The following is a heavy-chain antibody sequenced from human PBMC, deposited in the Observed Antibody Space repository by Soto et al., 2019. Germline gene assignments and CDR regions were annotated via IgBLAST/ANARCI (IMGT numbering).Heavy chain of an antibody. CDR1: GASISGGGNS. CDR2: VHHTGST. D-gene: IGHD2-21*02. J-gene: IGHJ5*02. Sequence: SETLSLTCAVSGASISGGGNSWNWIRQPPGKGLEWIGYVHHTGSTYYTPSLKSRVTISLDRSKNQFSLKLTSVTAADTALYYCAKCDCGGDWGVYHYDHWGQGSQVTVSS. CDR3: AKCDCGGDWGVYHYDH. V-gene: IGHV4-30-2*01.